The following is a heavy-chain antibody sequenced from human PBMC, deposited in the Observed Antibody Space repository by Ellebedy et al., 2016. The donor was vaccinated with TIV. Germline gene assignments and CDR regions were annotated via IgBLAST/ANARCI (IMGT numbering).Heavy chain of an antibody. V-gene: IGHV4-61*01. Sequence: SETLSLTCKVSGGSVSSGSHYWNWIRQPPGKGLEWIGYRYYIGTTNSNPSLKSRVTISEDTSKNQFSLRLSSVTAADTAVYYCAGGSYTPYGMDVWGQGTTVTISS. CDR3: AGGSYTPYGMDV. CDR2: RYYIGTT. CDR1: GGSVSSGSHY. J-gene: IGHJ6*02. D-gene: IGHD1-26*01.